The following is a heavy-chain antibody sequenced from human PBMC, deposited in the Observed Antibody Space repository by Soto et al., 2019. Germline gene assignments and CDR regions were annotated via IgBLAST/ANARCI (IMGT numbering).Heavy chain of an antibody. D-gene: IGHD6-13*01. CDR3: ARAPRSSWYAP. J-gene: IGHJ5*02. Sequence: ASVKVSCKASGYTYTSYAMHWVRQAPGQRLEWMGWINAGNGNTKYSQKFQGRVTMTRDTSTSTAYMELRSLRSDDTAVYYCARAPRSSWYAPWGQGTLVTVSS. CDR2: INAGNGNT. CDR1: GYTYTSYA. V-gene: IGHV1-3*01.